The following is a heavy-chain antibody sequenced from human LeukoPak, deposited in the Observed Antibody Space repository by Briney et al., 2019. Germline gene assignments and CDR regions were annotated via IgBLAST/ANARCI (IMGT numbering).Heavy chain of an antibody. CDR1: GFTFSSYS. D-gene: IGHD2-2*01. CDR3: ARLVRDIVVVPAAMIDAFDI. J-gene: IGHJ3*02. V-gene: IGHV3-48*01. CDR2: ISSSSSTI. Sequence: TGGSLRLSCAASGFTFSSYSMNWVRQAPGKGLEWVSYISSSSSTIYYADSVKGRFTISRDNAKNSLYLQMNSLRAEDTAVYYCARLVRDIVVVPAAMIDAFDIWGQGTMVTVSS.